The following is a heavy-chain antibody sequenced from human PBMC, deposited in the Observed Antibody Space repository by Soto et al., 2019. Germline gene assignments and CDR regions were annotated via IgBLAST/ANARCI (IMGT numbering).Heavy chain of an antibody. CDR1: GYIFTSYW. Sequence: PRESLKHSRKGSGYIFTSYWNSLVRLMPEKKMQGMGMIDPSYSYTNYSPSFHGHVTISADKSISTAYLQWSRLKASDTAMYYWARTAAAGKYYYGVDVWGQGNTVTVS. CDR3: ARTAAAGKYYYGVDV. D-gene: IGHD6-13*01. J-gene: IGHJ6*02. V-gene: IGHV5-10-1*01. CDR2: IDPSYSYT.